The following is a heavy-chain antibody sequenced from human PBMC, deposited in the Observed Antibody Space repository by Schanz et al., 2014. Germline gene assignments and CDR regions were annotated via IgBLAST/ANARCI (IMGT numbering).Heavy chain of an antibody. CDR3: AKDSTHIDIVLVPTAIDY. V-gene: IGHV3-33*06. J-gene: IGHJ4*02. CDR2: IWYDENNK. CDR1: GFTFSSYG. D-gene: IGHD2-2*01. Sequence: QVQLVESGGGVVQFGRSLRLSCVASGFTFSSYGMHWVRQAPGKGLEWVAVIWYDENNKYYADSVKGRFTMSRDNSENTLYLQMNSLRAEDTAVYYCAKDSTHIDIVLVPTAIDYWGQGTLVTVSS.